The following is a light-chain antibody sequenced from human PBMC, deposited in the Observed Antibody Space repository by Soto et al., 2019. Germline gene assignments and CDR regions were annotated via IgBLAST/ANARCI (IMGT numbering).Light chain of an antibody. CDR1: SSDFGGYNY. V-gene: IGLV2-11*01. Sequence: QSLLTQPRSVSGSPGQSVTISCTGTSSDFGGYNYVSWYQHYPSKAPTLMLYDVSERPSGVPDRFSGSNSGTTASLTISGLQAEHEAHYYCCSYAGTSYVFGTGAKVTVL. CDR3: CSYAGTSYV. CDR2: DVS. J-gene: IGLJ1*01.